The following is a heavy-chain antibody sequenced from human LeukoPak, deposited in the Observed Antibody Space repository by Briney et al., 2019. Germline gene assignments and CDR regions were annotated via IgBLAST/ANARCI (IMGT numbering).Heavy chain of an antibody. CDR2: FYYSGST. D-gene: IGHD3-9*01. Sequence: SETLSLTCTVSGASISTYYRGWIRQPPGKGLEWIGSFYYSGSTYYNPSLKSRVTISVDTSKNQFSLKLSSVTAADTAVYYCASNYDTYYYYMDVWGKGTTVTIS. CDR1: GASISTYY. J-gene: IGHJ6*03. V-gene: IGHV4-39*01. CDR3: ASNYDTYYYYMDV.